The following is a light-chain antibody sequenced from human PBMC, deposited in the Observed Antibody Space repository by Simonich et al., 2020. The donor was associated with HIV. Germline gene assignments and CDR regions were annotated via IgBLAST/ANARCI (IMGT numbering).Light chain of an antibody. J-gene: IGKJ1*01. CDR2: WAA. Sequence: DIVMTQSPDSLAVSLGERATINCKSSQSFLSSSNNKNYLAWYQQKPGQPPNLLIYWAATRESGVPDRFSGSGSGTDFTLTINSLQTEDVAIYYCQQYYSTPQTFGQGTKVEI. CDR3: QQYYSTPQT. CDR1: QSFLSSSNNKNY. V-gene: IGKV4-1*01.